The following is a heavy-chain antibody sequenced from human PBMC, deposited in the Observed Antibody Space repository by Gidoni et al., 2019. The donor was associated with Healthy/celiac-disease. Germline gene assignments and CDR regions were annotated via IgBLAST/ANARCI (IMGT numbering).Heavy chain of an antibody. D-gene: IGHD1-26*01. CDR3: VKDRGWELRPHNWFDP. CDR2: ISSNGGST. J-gene: IGHJ5*02. CDR1: GFTFSSYA. V-gene: IGHV3-64D*06. Sequence: EVQLVVSGGGLVQPGGALRLSCSASGFTFSSYAMHWVRQAPGKGLEYVSAISSNGGSTYYADSVKSRFTISRDNSKNTLYLQMSSLRAEDTAVYYCVKDRGWELRPHNWFDPWGQGTLVTVSS.